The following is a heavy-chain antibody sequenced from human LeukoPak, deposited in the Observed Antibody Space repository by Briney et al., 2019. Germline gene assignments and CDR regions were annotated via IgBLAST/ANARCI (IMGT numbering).Heavy chain of an antibody. D-gene: IGHD3-16*02. CDR2: IYTSGST. J-gene: IGHJ4*02. Sequence: PSETLSLTCTVSGGSISSGSYYWSWIRQPAGKGLEWIGRIYTSGSTNYNPSLKSRVTISVDTSKNQFSLKLSSVTAADTAVYYCARTRVMNYDYVWGSYRVRGYYFDYWGQGTLVTVSS. V-gene: IGHV4-61*02. CDR3: ARTRVMNYDYVWGSYRVRGYYFDY. CDR1: GGSISSGSYY.